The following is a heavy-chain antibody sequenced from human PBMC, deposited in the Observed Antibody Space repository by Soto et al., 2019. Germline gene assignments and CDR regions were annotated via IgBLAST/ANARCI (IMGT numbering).Heavy chain of an antibody. J-gene: IGHJ4*02. Sequence: VQLVQSGAEVEKPGSSAKVSCKASGHTSNKYSITWVRQVPGQGPEWMGGIIPIFGITNYAQKFKRRVTISAETSTSTAYMELSSLRSEETAVYYCARGTNGDYGDYVPFDYWGQGTLVTVSS. V-gene: IGHV1-69*17. D-gene: IGHD4-17*01. CDR3: ARGTNGDYGDYVPFDY. CDR2: IIPIFGIT. CDR1: GHTSNKYS.